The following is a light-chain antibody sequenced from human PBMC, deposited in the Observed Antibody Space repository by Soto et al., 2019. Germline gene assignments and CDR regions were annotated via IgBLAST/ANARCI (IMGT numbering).Light chain of an antibody. CDR1: QSVSSN. Sequence: EIVMTQSPATLSVSPGERATLSCRASQSVSSNLAWYQQKPGQAPRLLIYDASTRATGIPARFSGSGSGTAFTLTISSLQSEDFAVYYCQQYNNCPLTFGPGTKVDIK. V-gene: IGKV3-15*01. CDR2: DAS. CDR3: QQYNNCPLT. J-gene: IGKJ3*01.